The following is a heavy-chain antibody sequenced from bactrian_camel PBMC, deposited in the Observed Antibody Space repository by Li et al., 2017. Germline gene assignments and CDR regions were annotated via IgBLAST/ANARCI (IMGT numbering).Heavy chain of an antibody. CDR3: AADRWIGDPMSARDFAY. V-gene: IGHV3S40*01. CDR1: GFTFSSYT. CDR2: INAASSNT. Sequence: VQLVESGGGLVQPGGSLRLSCAASGFTFSSYTMSWVRQAPGKGLEWASTINAASSNTYYADSVKGRFIIYRDNSKNIVELQMNNLKPEDTAMYYCAADRWIGDPMSARDFAYWGQGTQVTVS. J-gene: IGHJ6*01. D-gene: IGHD5*01.